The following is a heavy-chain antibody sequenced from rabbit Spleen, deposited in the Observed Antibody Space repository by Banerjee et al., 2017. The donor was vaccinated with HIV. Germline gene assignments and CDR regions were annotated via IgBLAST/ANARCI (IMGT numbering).Heavy chain of an antibody. J-gene: IGHJ4*01. V-gene: IGHV1S47*01. Sequence: QEQLVESGGGLVQPGGSLKLSCKASGFDFSDYGVSWVRQAPGKGLEWIGYIEPIFGNTYYANWVNGRFTISSHNAQNTLYLQLSRLTAADTATYFCAKSDDIGYGYTTLALWGPGTLVTVS. CDR3: AKSDDIGYGYTTLAL. CDR1: GFDFSDYG. D-gene: IGHD6-1*01. CDR2: IEPIFGNT.